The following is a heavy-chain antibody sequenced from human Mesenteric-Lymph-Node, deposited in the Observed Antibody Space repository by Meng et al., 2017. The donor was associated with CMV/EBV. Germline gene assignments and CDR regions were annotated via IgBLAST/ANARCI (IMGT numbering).Heavy chain of an antibody. V-gene: IGHV3-11*04. CDR3: AREGGQLDAFDI. Sequence: GESLKISCAASGFTFSDYYMSWIRQAPGKGLEWVSYISSSGSTIYYADSVKGRFTISRDNAKNSLYLQMNSLRAEDTAVYYCAREGGQLDAFDIWGQGTMVTVSS. CDR1: GFTFSDYY. J-gene: IGHJ3*02. CDR2: ISSSGSTI. D-gene: IGHD1-1*01.